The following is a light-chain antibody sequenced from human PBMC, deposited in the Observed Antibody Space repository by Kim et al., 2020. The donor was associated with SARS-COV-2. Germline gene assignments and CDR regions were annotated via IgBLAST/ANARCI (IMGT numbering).Light chain of an antibody. CDR2: RNN. V-gene: IGLV1-47*01. CDR3: AVWDDSLSGRV. J-gene: IGLJ3*02. CDR1: TSNIGSNF. Sequence: QSVLTQPPSVSGTPGQRVTISCSGSTSNIGSNFVYWYQQVPGTAPKLLIYRNNQRPSGVPDRFLGSKSGTSASLAISGLRSEDESDYYCAVWDDSLSGRVFGGGTQLTVL.